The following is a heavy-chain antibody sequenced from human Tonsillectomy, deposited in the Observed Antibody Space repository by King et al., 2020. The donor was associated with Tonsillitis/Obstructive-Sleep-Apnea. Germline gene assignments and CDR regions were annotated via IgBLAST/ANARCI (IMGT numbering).Heavy chain of an antibody. Sequence: QLVQSGGGLVQPGGSLRLSCAASGFTFSSYAMSWVRQAPGKGLECVSAISGRGGSSYYADSVKGRFTISRDNSKNTLYLQMNSLRAEDTAVYYCAKDPPDSVDSSGYYEDWGQGTLVTVSS. J-gene: IGHJ4*02. CDR2: ISGRGGSS. V-gene: IGHV3-23*04. CDR1: GFTFSSYA. D-gene: IGHD3-22*01. CDR3: AKDPPDSVDSSGYYED.